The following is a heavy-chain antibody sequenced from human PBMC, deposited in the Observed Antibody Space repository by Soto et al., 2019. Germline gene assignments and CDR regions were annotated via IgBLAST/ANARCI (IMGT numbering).Heavy chain of an antibody. CDR2: IWYGGSNK. CDR3: ARDHIALDY. D-gene: IGHD6-13*01. CDR1: GFTFSSYG. J-gene: IGHJ4*02. Sequence: GGSLRLSCAASGFTFSSYGMHWVRQAPGKGLEWVAVIWYGGSNKYYADSVKGRFTISRDNSKKTVYLQMNSLRAEDTAVYYCARDHIALDYWGQGTQVTVSS. V-gene: IGHV3-33*01.